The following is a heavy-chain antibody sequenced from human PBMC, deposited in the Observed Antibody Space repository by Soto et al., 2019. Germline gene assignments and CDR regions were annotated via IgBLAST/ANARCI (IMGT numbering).Heavy chain of an antibody. CDR3: AKHDFWTLYNTGLDS. D-gene: IGHD3-3*01. CDR1: GFTFTSYA. V-gene: IGHV3-23*01. J-gene: IGHJ4*02. CDR2: ISGSGGDT. Sequence: EVHLLESGGGLVQPGGSLRLSCSASGFTFTSYAMSWVRQAPGKGLEWVSGISGSGGDTKSADSVKGRFTISRDNFKNMLYLQMNSLRAEDTAVYYCAKHDFWTLYNTGLDSWRQGTLVTVSS.